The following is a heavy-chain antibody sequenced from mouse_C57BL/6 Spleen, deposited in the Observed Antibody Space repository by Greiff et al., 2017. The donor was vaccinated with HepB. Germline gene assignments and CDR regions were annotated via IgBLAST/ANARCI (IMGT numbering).Heavy chain of an antibody. CDR2: IDPEDGET. D-gene: IGHD1-1*01. CDR3: ARRSSYWYFDV. V-gene: IGHV14-2*01. CDR1: GFNIKDYY. Sequence: EVQLQQSGAELVKPGASVKLSCTASGFNIKDYYMHWVKQRTEQGLEWIGRIDPEDGETKYAPNFQGKATITADTSSNTAYLQLSSLTSEDTAVYYCARRSSYWYFDVWGTGTTVTVSS. J-gene: IGHJ1*03.